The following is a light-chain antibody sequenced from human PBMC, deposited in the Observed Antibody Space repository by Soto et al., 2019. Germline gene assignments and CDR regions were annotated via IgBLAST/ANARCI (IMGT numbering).Light chain of an antibody. CDR1: QGISNW. Sequence: DIQMTQSPSSVSASVGDRVPSTCRASQGISNWLAWYQQKPGNAPKLLIYATSTLQTGVPSRFSGSGSGTDFTLTISSLQPDDFPTYYCQQANSFPLTFGGGTKVEIK. CDR3: QQANSFPLT. J-gene: IGKJ4*01. CDR2: ATS. V-gene: IGKV1-12*01.